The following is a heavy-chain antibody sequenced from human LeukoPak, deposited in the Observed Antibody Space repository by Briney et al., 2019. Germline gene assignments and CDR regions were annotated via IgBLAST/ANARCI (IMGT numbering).Heavy chain of an antibody. J-gene: IGHJ6*03. V-gene: IGHV3-7*01. D-gene: IGHD5-24*01. CDR1: GFTFSSYW. CDR2: IKQDGSEK. CDR3: ARDRRGVGYRPQYYYYYYMDV. Sequence: GGSLRLSCAASGFTFSSYWMTWVRQAPGKGLEWVANIKQDGSEKYYVDSVKGRFTISRDNAKNSLYLQMNSLRAEDTAVYYCARDRRGVGYRPQYYYYYYMDVWGQGTHVIVSS.